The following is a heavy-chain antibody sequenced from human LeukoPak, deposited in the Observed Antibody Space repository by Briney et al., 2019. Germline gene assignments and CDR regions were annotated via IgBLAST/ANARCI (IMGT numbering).Heavy chain of an antibody. V-gene: IGHV4-4*07. J-gene: IGHJ4*02. Sequence: PSETLSLTCTVSGGSITNYYWSWIRQPAGKGLEGIGRFYTSGSLNYNPSLRSRVTMSVDTSKNQFSLKLSSVTAADTAVYYCARDRGGATYYFDSWGQGTLVTVSS. CDR3: ARDRGGATYYFDS. CDR1: GGSITNYY. CDR2: FYTSGSL. D-gene: IGHD1-26*01.